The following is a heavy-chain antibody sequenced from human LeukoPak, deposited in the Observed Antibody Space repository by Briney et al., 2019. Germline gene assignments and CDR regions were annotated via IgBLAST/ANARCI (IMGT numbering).Heavy chain of an antibody. CDR2: IRISGDDT. CDR3: ANTDWGTYLVGFAS. V-gene: IGHV3-23*01. J-gene: IGHJ4*02. Sequence: GGSLRLSCAASGFTVSSSAMNWVRQAPGKGLEWVSAIRISGDDTYYAESVKGRFTISRDNSKNTLYRRMNSLRAEDPTVYFCANTDWGTYLVGFASWGQGTLVPVSS. D-gene: IGHD1-26*01. CDR1: GFTVSSSA.